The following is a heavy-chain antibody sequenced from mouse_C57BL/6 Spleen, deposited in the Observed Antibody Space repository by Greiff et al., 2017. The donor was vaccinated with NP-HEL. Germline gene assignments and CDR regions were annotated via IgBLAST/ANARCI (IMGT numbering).Heavy chain of an antibody. CDR1: GYTFTSYW. CDR3: ARFSYGYDYYAMDY. D-gene: IGHD2-2*01. J-gene: IGHJ4*01. Sequence: QVQLLQPGAELVRPGSSVKLSCKASGYTFTSYWMDWVKQRPGQGLEWIGNIYPSDSETHYNQKFKDKATLTVDKSSSTAYMQLSSLTSEDSAVYYCARFSYGYDYYAMDYWGQGTSVTVSS. CDR2: IYPSDSET. V-gene: IGHV1-61*01.